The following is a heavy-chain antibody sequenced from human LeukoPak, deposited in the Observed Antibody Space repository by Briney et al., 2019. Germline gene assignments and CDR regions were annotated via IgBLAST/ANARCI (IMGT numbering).Heavy chain of an antibody. J-gene: IGHJ4*02. CDR1: GFTFSAYA. CDR3: VKITSVTGGDC. D-gene: IGHD1-1*01. Sequence: GGSLRLSCSASGFTFSAYAMYWVRQAPGKGLEYASGISNNGGSSFYADSVKGRFTISRDNSKNTLYLQMSSLRAEDTAVYYCVKITSVTGGDCWGQGTRLTVSS. V-gene: IGHV3-64D*09. CDR2: ISNNGGSS.